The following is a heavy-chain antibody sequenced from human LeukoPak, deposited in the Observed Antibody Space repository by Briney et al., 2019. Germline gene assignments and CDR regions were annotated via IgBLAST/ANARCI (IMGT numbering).Heavy chain of an antibody. J-gene: IGHJ5*02. CDR3: ARDKGAAAGRYTHPDNWFDP. V-gene: IGHV1-69*13. CDR1: GGTFSSYA. Sequence: ASVKVSYKASGGTFSSYAISWVRQAPGQGLEWMGGIIPIFGTANYAQKFQGRVTITADESTSTAYMELSSLRSEDTAVYYCARDKGAAAGRYTHPDNWFDPWGQGTLVTVSS. CDR2: IIPIFGTA. D-gene: IGHD6-13*01.